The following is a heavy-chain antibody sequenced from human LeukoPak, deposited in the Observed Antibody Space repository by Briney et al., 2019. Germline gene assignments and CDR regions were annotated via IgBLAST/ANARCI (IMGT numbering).Heavy chain of an antibody. Sequence: GGSLRLSCAASGFTLSSYWMHWVRQVPGKGLVWVSRINPDGSTTTYADSVKGRFTISRDNAKNTLYLQMNSLRAEDTAVYYCVRDNPRCCGVIPANIDDYWGQGTLVTVSS. J-gene: IGHJ4*02. V-gene: IGHV3-74*01. CDR2: INPDGSTT. CDR1: GFTLSSYW. D-gene: IGHD2-21*01. CDR3: VRDNPRCCGVIPANIDDY.